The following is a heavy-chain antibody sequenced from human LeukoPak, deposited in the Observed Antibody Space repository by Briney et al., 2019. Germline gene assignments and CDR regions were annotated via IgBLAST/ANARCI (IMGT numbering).Heavy chain of an antibody. CDR1: GFTFSNYA. V-gene: IGHV3-30-3*01. CDR3: ARVFQQLVRFDY. J-gene: IGHJ4*02. CDR2: ISYDGSKK. Sequence: GGSLRLSCAASGFTFSNYAMHWVRQAPGKGLEWVAVISYDGSKKHYADSVRGRFTIPRDYSKNTLYLQMNSLRAEDTALYYCARVFQQLVRFDYWGQGTLVTVSS. D-gene: IGHD6-13*01.